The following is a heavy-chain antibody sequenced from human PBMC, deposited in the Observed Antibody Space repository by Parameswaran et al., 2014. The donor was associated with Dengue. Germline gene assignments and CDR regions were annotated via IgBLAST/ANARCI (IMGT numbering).Heavy chain of an antibody. J-gene: IGHJ6*02. CDR2: IYYSGST. Sequence: AISSARWIRQPPGKGLEWIGYIYYSGSTNYNPSLKSRVTISVDTSKNQFSLKLSSVTAADTAVYYCARDRSHWSGYPNPRYYYYGMDVWGQGTTVTVSS. D-gene: IGHD3-3*01. V-gene: IGHV4-59*01. CDR3: ARDRSHWSGYPNPRYYYYGMDV. CDR1: AISSA.